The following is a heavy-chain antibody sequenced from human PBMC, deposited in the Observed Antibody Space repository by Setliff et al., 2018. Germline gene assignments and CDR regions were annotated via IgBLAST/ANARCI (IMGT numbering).Heavy chain of an antibody. CDR1: GASFSNYY. J-gene: IGHJ4*02. CDR2: FDHSGTT. D-gene: IGHD3-3*01. Sequence: LSLTCTVYGASFSNYYWGWVRQPPEERLEWIAEFDHSGTTKYNPSLNSRVSVSVDTPTNQFSLKVFSVTAADTAVYYCRFWSSYYKNDYWAQGTPVTVSS. CDR3: RFWSSYYKNDY. V-gene: IGHV4-34*01.